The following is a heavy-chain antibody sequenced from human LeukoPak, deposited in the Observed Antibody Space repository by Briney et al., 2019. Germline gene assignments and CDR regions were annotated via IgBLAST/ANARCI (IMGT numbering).Heavy chain of an antibody. CDR3: ASDEHPRLHYFDY. CDR1: GYTFTGYY. Sequence: GASVKVSCKASGYTFTGYYMHWVRQAPGQGLEWMGWINPNSGGTNYAQKFQGRITITADKSTSTAYMELSSLRSEDTAVYYCASDEHPRLHYFDYWGQGTLVTVSS. CDR2: INPNSGGT. J-gene: IGHJ4*02. V-gene: IGHV1-2*02. D-gene: IGHD4-17*01.